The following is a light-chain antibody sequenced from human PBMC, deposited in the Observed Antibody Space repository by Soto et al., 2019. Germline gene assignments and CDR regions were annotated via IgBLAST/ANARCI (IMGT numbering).Light chain of an antibody. J-gene: IGLJ1*01. CDR2: EVS. V-gene: IGLV2-23*02. CDR1: SSDVGSYNL. CDR3: CSYADSSTPLI. Sequence: QSVLTQPASVSGSPGQSITISCTGTSSDVGSYNLVSWYQQHPGKAPKLMIYEVSKRPSGVSNRFSGSKSGNTASLTISGLQAEDEVDYYCCSYADSSTPLIFGTGTKVTVL.